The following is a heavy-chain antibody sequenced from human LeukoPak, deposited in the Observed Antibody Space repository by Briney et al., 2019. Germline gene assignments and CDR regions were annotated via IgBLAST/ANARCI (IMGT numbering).Heavy chain of an antibody. V-gene: IGHV4-59*08. Sequence: SETLFLTCTVSGGSISSYYWSWIRQPPGKGLEWIGYIYYSGSTNYNPSLKSRVTISVDTSKNQFSLKLSSVTAADTAVYYCASQSIAAAGTGGAFDIWGQGTMVTVSS. CDR2: IYYSGST. CDR1: GGSISSYY. D-gene: IGHD6-13*01. CDR3: ASQSIAAAGTGGAFDI. J-gene: IGHJ3*02.